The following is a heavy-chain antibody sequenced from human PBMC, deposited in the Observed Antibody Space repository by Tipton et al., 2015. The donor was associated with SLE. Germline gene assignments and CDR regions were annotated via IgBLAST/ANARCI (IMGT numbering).Heavy chain of an antibody. Sequence: GSLRLSCAATGFTLSSYTMNWVRQAPGKGPEWVSLIYAGGNTYYGDSVKGRFTISRDNSKNTVYLQMNSPRSEDTAVYYCARGYLYSTGWNAYYFDYWGQGTLVTVSS. CDR3: ARGYLYSTGWNAYYFDY. V-gene: IGHV3-66*02. CDR2: IYAGGNT. CDR1: GFTLSSYT. J-gene: IGHJ4*02. D-gene: IGHD6-19*01.